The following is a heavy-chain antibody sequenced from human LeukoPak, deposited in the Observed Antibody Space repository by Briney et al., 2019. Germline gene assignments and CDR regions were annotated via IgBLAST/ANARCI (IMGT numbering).Heavy chain of an antibody. Sequence: ASVKVSCKASGYTFTSYYMHWVRQAPGQGLEWMGIINPSGGSTSNAQKFQGRVTMTRDMSTSTVYMELSSLRSEDTAVYYCARRDSAVADFDYWGQGTLVTVSS. J-gene: IGHJ4*02. V-gene: IGHV1-46*01. CDR1: GYTFTSYY. CDR3: ARRDSAVADFDY. CDR2: INPSGGST. D-gene: IGHD6-19*01.